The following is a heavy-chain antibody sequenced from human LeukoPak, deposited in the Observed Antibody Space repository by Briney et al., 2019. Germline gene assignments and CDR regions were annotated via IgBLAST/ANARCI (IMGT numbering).Heavy chain of an antibody. D-gene: IGHD2-15*01. CDR1: GLSFSSYE. CDR2: ISRSGTTI. CDR3: AREHDQDIVVVVAATTTDTFDI. Sequence: GRSLRLSCAASGLSFSSYETNWVRPPPGNGREWVSYISRSGTTIYYADSVKGRFTISRDNAKNSLYLQMSSLRAEDTAVYYCAREHDQDIVVVVAATTTDTFDIWGQGTMVTVSS. V-gene: IGHV3-48*03. J-gene: IGHJ3*02.